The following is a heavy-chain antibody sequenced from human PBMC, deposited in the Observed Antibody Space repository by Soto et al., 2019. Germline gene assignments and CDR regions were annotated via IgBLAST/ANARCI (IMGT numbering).Heavy chain of an antibody. CDR3: ARDRKSGSWSYSDY. D-gene: IGHD6-13*01. V-gene: IGHV4-4*02. CDR1: SGSMYSSDW. CDR2: IYHSGST. Sequence: PSETLSLTXDVSSGSMYSSDWWSWVRQPSGKGLEWIGEIYHSGSTNYNPSLESRVTISVDKSNNQFSLKLTSVTAADTAMYFCARDRKSGSWSYSDYWGQGTLVTVSS. J-gene: IGHJ4*02.